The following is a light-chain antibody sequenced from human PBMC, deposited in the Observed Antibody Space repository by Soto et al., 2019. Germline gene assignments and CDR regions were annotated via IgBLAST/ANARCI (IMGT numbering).Light chain of an antibody. CDR3: SSFTSSSTFV. J-gene: IGLJ1*01. V-gene: IGLV2-14*03. CDR2: DVS. CDR1: SSDVGRYNY. Sequence: QSALAQPASVSGSRGQSITISCTGTSSDVGRYNYVSWFQQHPGKVPKLIIYDVSNWPSGVSDRFSGSKSGNTASLTISGLQPEDEADHYCSSFTSSSTFVFGTGTQLTVL.